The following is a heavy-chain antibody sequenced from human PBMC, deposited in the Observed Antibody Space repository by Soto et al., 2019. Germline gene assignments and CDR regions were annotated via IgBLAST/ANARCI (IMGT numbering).Heavy chain of an antibody. CDR3: ADSASYTDV. Sequence: EVQLVESGGGLVQPGGSLRLSCAASGFTFTTYWMTWVRQAPGKGLEWVANIKQDGSEKYYVDSVKGRFTISRDNAKNSLYLQMNSLRAEDTAVYYCADSASYTDVWGKGTTVIVSS. V-gene: IGHV3-7*01. CDR1: GFTFTTYW. CDR2: IKQDGSEK. J-gene: IGHJ6*03. D-gene: IGHD1-26*01.